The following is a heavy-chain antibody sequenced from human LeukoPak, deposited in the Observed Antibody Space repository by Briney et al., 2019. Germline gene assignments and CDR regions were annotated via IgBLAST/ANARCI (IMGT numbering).Heavy chain of an antibody. CDR2: IYTSGST. CDR3: ARDRWMVPLPDY. CDR1: GGSISSGSYY. Sequence: SETLSLTCTVSGGSISSGSYYWSWIRQPAGKGLEWIGRIYTSGSTNYNPSLKSRVTISVDTSKNQFSLKLSSVTAADTAVYYCARDRWMVPLPDYWGQGTLVTVSP. D-gene: IGHD3-10*01. V-gene: IGHV4-61*02. J-gene: IGHJ4*02.